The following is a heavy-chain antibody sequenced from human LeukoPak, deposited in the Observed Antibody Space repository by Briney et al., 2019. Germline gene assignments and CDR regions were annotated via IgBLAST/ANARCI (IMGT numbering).Heavy chain of an antibody. D-gene: IGHD4-11*01. CDR1: GFTFSSYS. Sequence: GGSLRLSCAASGFTFSSYSMNWVRQAPGKGLEWVSSISSSSSYIYYADSVKGRFTISRDNAKNSLYLQMNSLRAEATAVYYCARGGVTTNWFDPWGQGTLVTVSS. CDR2: ISSSSSYI. V-gene: IGHV3-21*01. CDR3: ARGGVTTNWFDP. J-gene: IGHJ5*02.